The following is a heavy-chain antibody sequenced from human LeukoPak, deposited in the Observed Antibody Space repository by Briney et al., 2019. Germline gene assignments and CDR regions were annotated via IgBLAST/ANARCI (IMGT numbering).Heavy chain of an antibody. D-gene: IGHD3-10*01. J-gene: IGHJ4*02. CDR2: ISYDGSNK. V-gene: IGHV3-30*18. CDR3: AKDLGLYRVRGSPLDY. CDR1: GFTFSSYG. Sequence: GGSLRLSCAASGFTFSSYGMHWVRQAPGKGLEWVAVISYDGSNKYYADSVKGRFTISRDNSKNTLYLQMNSLRAEDTAVYYCAKDLGLYRVRGSPLDYWGQGTLVTVSS.